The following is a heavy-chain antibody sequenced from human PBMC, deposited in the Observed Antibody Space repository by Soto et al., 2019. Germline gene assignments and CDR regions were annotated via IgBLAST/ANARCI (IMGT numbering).Heavy chain of an antibody. D-gene: IGHD6-19*01. Sequence: QVQLLESGGGVVQPGRSLRLSCAASGFTFSNYAMHWVRQAPGKGLQWVAIISYDGYNKYYADSVKGRFTISRDNSQNTLYLQMNSLRAEDTAVYYCAREHSSDYYFGDWGQGTLVTVSS. CDR1: GFTFSNYA. CDR2: ISYDGYNK. J-gene: IGHJ4*02. V-gene: IGHV3-30-3*01. CDR3: AREHSSDYYFGD.